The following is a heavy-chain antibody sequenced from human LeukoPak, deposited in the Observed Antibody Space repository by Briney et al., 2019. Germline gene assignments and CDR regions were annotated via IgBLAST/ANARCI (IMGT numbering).Heavy chain of an antibody. D-gene: IGHD6-13*01. V-gene: IGHV4-34*01. CDR2: INHSGST. CDR3: ARGGPSSSWYVYYYYGMDV. CDR1: GGSFSGYY. J-gene: IGHJ6*02. Sequence: PSETLSLTCAVYGGSFSGYYWSWIRQPPGKGLEWIGEINHSGSTNYNPSLKSRVTISVDTSKNQFSLKLSSVTAADTAVYYRARGGPSSSWYVYYYYGMDVWGQGTTVTVSS.